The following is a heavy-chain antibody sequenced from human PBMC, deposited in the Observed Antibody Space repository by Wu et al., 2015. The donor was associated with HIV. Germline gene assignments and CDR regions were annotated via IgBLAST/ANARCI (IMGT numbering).Heavy chain of an antibody. CDR3: ARGNDRFYYYAMDV. V-gene: IGHV1-69*05. J-gene: IGHJ6*02. CDR1: GGTFSNYA. CDR2: IIPMYSPT. Sequence: QVQLVQSGAEVKRPGSSVKVSCKASGGTFSNYAINWVRQAPGQGLEWMGGIIPMYSPTIYAQKFQGRVTITTDEFTSTAYMELSSLRSDDTAVYYCARGNDRFYYYAMDVWGQGTTVTVSS. D-gene: IGHD3-10*01.